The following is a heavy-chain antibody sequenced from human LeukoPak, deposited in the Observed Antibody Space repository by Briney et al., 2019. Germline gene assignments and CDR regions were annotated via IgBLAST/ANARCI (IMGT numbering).Heavy chain of an antibody. CDR3: ASLSGSYYSPIDY. CDR2: IYYSGST. J-gene: IGHJ4*02. CDR1: GGSISSYY. D-gene: IGHD1-26*01. V-gene: IGHV4-59*01. Sequence: WETLSLTCTVSGGSISSYYWSWIRQPPGKGLEWIGYIYYSGSTNYNPSLKSRVTMSVDTSKNQFSLKLSSVTAADTAVYYCASLSGSYYSPIDYWGQGTLVTVSS.